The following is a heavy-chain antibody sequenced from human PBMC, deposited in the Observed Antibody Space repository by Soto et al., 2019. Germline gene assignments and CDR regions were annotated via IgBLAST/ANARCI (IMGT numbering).Heavy chain of an antibody. Sequence: EVQLLESGEGLVQPGGSLRLSCAVSGFTFSTHAMSWVRRAPGKGLECVSSITGSGDSTYYADSVKGRFTIARDKSTSKLYLPMNSPGADDTAADYCSTDPQFSGWLSAQYFDYWGQGTEVTVSS. CDR1: GFTFSTHA. D-gene: IGHD6-19*01. CDR3: STDPQFSGWLSAQYFDY. V-gene: IGHV3-23*01. CDR2: ITGSGDST. J-gene: IGHJ4*02.